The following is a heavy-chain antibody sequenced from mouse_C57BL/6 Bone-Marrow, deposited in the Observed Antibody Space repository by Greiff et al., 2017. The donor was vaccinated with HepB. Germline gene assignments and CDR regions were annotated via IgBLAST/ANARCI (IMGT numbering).Heavy chain of an antibody. V-gene: IGHV5-9-1*02. Sequence: EVMLVESGEGLVKPGGSLKLSCAASGFTFSSYAMSWVRQTPEKRLEWVAYISSGGDYIYYADTVKGRFTISRDNARNTLYLQMSSLKSEDTAMYYCTRERWLRRRGRLHYYAMDYWGQGTSVTVSS. D-gene: IGHD2-2*01. CDR2: ISSGGDYI. CDR1: GFTFSSYA. J-gene: IGHJ4*01. CDR3: TRERWLRRRGRLHYYAMDY.